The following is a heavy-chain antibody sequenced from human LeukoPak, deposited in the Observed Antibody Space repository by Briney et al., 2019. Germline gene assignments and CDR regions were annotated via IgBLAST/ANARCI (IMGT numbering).Heavy chain of an antibody. Sequence: GASVKVSCKASGYTFTGYYMHWVRQAPGQGLEWMGWINPNSGGTNYAQKFQGRATMTRDTSISTAYMELSRLRSDDTAVYYCARTLLYYYGSGSYFGFDYWGQGTLVTVSS. D-gene: IGHD3-10*01. V-gene: IGHV1-2*02. J-gene: IGHJ4*02. CDR1: GYTFTGYY. CDR3: ARTLLYYYGSGSYFGFDY. CDR2: INPNSGGT.